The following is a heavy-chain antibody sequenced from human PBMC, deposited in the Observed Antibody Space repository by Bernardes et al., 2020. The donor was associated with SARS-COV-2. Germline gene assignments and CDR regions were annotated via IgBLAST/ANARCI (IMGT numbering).Heavy chain of an antibody. CDR3: ARSLGSHGDYVGGFDS. D-gene: IGHD4-17*01. CDR1: GGSISTSY. J-gene: IGHJ4*02. Sequence: SETLSLTCTVSGGSISTSYWSWIRQPPGPGLAWIGYLSQTGSTNSSPSLKSRVTISLDTSMNQFSLRLSSVTAADTAVYYCARSLGSHGDYVGGFDSWSQGILVNVAA. CDR2: LSQTGST. V-gene: IGHV4-59*01.